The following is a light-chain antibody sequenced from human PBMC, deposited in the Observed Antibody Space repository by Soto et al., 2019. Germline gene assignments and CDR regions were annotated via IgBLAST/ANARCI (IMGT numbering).Light chain of an antibody. CDR3: SSFTGSSYV. V-gene: IGLV2-14*03. CDR2: DVT. Sequence: HSALTQPASVSGSPGQSITISCTGTSSDVGNNNYVSWNQHNPGRAPKVMICDVTNRPSGVSNRFSGSKSGNTASLTISGLQAEDEADYYCSSFTGSSYVFGTGTKVTVL. CDR1: SSDVGNNNY. J-gene: IGLJ1*01.